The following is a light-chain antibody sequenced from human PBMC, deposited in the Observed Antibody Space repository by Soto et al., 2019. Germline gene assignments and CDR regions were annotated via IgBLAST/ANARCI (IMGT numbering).Light chain of an antibody. J-gene: IGKJ4*01. Sequence: EIVMTQSPATLSVSPGETATLSCRASQSVSNNVAWYQQKPGQAPRFLIHSASDRATGTPDRFSGSGSGTDFTLTISRLEPEDFAVYYCQQYADSPLTFGGGTKVDIK. CDR2: SAS. CDR1: QSVSNN. V-gene: IGKV3-20*01. CDR3: QQYADSPLT.